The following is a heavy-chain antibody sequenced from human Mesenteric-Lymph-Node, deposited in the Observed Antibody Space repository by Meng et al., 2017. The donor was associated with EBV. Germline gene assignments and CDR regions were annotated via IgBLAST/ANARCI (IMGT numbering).Heavy chain of an antibody. CDR3: ARDPYYGSGSSLDY. Sequence: GHLVQSGAEGKKSGASVKVYCKASRYSFISYAIHWVRQAPGQGLEWVGWINVGNGNTRYSQKLQGRVSITRDTAASTAYMELSSLRSEDTGIYFCARDPYYGSGSSLDYWGQGTLVTVSS. D-gene: IGHD3-10*01. CDR1: RYSFISYA. CDR2: INVGNGNT. J-gene: IGHJ4*02. V-gene: IGHV1-3*01.